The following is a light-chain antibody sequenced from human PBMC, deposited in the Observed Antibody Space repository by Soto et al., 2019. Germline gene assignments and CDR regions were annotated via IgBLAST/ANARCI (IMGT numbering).Light chain of an antibody. V-gene: IGLV2-8*01. CDR3: SSYGGDNKYIL. J-gene: IGLJ3*02. Sequence: QAVLTQPPSASGSPGQSVTISCTGTSSDVGGYNYVSWYQQHPGEAPKLMIYEVNKRPSGVPDRVSGSKSGNTASLTVSGLQAEDEADYYCSSYGGDNKYILFGGGTKLTVL. CDR2: EVN. CDR1: SSDVGGYNY.